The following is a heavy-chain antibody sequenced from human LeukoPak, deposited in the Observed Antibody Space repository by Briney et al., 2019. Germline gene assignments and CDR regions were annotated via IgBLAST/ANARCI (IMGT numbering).Heavy chain of an antibody. CDR1: GGSISSGSYY. D-gene: IGHD6-19*01. J-gene: IGHJ4*02. CDR2: IYTSGST. V-gene: IGHV4-61*02. CDR3: AVGSGWGKRYYFDY. Sequence: PSQTLSLTCTVSGGSISSGSYYWSWIRQPAGKGLEWIGRIYTSGSTNYNPSLKSRVTISVDTSKNQFSLKLSSVTAADTAVYYCAVGSGWGKRYYFDYWGQGTLVTVSS.